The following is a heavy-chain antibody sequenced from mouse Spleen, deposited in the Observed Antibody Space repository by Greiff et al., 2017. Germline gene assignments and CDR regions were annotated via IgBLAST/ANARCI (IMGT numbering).Heavy chain of an antibody. V-gene: IGHV3-1*01. CDR3: AREGYDGSSLYFDY. Sequence: VQLKQSGPGMVKPSQSLSLTCTVTGYSITSGYDWHWIRHFPGNKLEWMGYISYSGSTNYNPSLKSRISITHDTSKNHFFLKLNSVTTEDTATYYCAREGYDGSSLYFDYWGQGTTLTVSS. CDR2: ISYSGST. CDR1: GYSITSGYD. D-gene: IGHD1-3*01. J-gene: IGHJ2*01.